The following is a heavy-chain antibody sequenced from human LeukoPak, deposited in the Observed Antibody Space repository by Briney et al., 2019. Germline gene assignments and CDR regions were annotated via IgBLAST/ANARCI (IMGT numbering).Heavy chain of an antibody. CDR3: ASGKYYYDSSGYYPWFDP. Sequence: SVKVSCKASGGTFSSYAISWVRQAPGQGLEWMGGIIPIFGTANYVQKFQGRVTITADESTSTAYMELSSLRSEDTAVYYCASGKYYYDSSGYYPWFDPWGQGTLVTVSS. CDR1: GGTFSSYA. V-gene: IGHV1-69*13. J-gene: IGHJ5*02. CDR2: IIPIFGTA. D-gene: IGHD3-22*01.